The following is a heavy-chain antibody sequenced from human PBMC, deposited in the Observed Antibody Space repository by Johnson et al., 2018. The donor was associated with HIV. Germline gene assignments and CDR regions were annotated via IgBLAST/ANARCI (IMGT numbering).Heavy chain of an antibody. V-gene: IGHV3-30*02. CDR3: AKESETYGGNIGFQHAFDI. D-gene: IGHD4-23*01. Sequence: QVQLVESGGGVVQPGGSLRLSCAASGFTFSNYGMHWVRQGPGKGLEWVAFIRHDGNNKYYADSVKGRFTVSSDNSKTTLYLQMNSLRADDTAVYYCAKESETYGGNIGFQHAFDIWGQGTMVTVSS. J-gene: IGHJ3*02. CDR1: GFTFSNYG. CDR2: IRHDGNNK.